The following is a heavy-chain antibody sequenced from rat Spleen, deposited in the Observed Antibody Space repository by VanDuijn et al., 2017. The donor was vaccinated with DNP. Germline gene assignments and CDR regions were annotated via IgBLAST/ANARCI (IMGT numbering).Heavy chain of an antibody. J-gene: IGHJ2*01. V-gene: IGHV5-22*01. CDR3: ARWNSGHFDY. CDR1: GFTFSDYY. Sequence: EVQLVESGGDLVQPGRSLKLFCAASGFTFSDYYMAWIRQAPTKGLEWVDYIHYDGGSSKYGDSVKGRFTISRDNARNTLYLQMNSLRSEDMATYYCARWNSGHFDYWGQGVMVPVSS. CDR2: IHYDGGSS. D-gene: IGHD4-3*01.